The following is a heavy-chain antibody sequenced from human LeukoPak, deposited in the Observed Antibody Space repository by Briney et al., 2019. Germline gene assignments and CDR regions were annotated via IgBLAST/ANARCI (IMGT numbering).Heavy chain of an antibody. Sequence: SQTLSPTCTVSGGSISSGDYYWSWIRQPPGKGLEWIGYIYYSGSTYYNPSLKSRVTISVDTSKNQFSLKLSSVTAADTAVYYCARGGAYCSGGSCYSYYFDYWGQGTLVTVSS. D-gene: IGHD2-15*01. CDR2: IYYSGST. J-gene: IGHJ4*02. CDR3: ARGGAYCSGGSCYSYYFDY. CDR1: GGSISSGDYY. V-gene: IGHV4-30-4*01.